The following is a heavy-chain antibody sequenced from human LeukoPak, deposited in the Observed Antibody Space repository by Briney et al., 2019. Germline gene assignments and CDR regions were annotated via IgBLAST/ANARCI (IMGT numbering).Heavy chain of an antibody. J-gene: IGHJ4*02. CDR2: FDPEDGET. CDR3: ATGFDILTGYYTYYFDY. D-gene: IGHD3-9*01. Sequence: ASVKVSRKVSGYTLTELSMHWVRQAPGKGLEWMGGFDPEDGETIYAQKFQGRVTMTEDTSTDTAYMELSSLRSEDTAVYYCATGFDILTGYYTYYFDYWGQGTLVTVSS. CDR1: GYTLTELS. V-gene: IGHV1-24*01.